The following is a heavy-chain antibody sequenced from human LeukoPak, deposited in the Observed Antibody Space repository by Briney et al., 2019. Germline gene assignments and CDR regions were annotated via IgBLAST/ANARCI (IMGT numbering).Heavy chain of an antibody. Sequence: SVKVSCKASGGTFSSYAIGWVRQAPEQGLEWMGGIIPIFGTANYAQKFQGRVTITADESTSTAYMELSGLRSEDTAVYYCARQGDRGAFDIWGQGTMVTVSS. J-gene: IGHJ3*02. V-gene: IGHV1-69*13. CDR1: GGTFSSYA. CDR2: IIPIFGTA. CDR3: ARQGDRGAFDI.